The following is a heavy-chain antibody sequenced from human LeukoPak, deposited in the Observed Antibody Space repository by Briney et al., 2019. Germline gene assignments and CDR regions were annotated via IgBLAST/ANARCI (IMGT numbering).Heavy chain of an antibody. CDR3: ARSLGSLAGTGAFDT. CDR1: GFTSSDHY. V-gene: IGHV3-72*01. J-gene: IGHJ3*02. D-gene: IGHD1-1*01. CDR2: TRNKGNSYTT. Sequence: GGSLRLSCAASGFTSSDHYMDWVRQAPGKGLEWVGRTRNKGNSYTTQYAASVKGRFTLSRDDSKNSLYLQMNSLQAEDTAVYYCARSLGSLAGTGAFDTWGQGTMVTVSS.